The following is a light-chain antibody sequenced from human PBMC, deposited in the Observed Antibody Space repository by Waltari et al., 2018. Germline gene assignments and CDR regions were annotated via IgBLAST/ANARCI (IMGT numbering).Light chain of an antibody. J-gene: IGKJ2*01. CDR3: QQYGSSPYT. Sequence: EIVLTQSPGTLSLSPGERATLSCRASQSVSSSYLAWYQQKPGQAPRLHLYGASSRSTGIPDRFSGSGSGTDFTLTISRLEPEDFAVYYCQQYGSSPYTFGQVTKLEIK. CDR2: GAS. CDR1: QSVSSSY. V-gene: IGKV3-20*01.